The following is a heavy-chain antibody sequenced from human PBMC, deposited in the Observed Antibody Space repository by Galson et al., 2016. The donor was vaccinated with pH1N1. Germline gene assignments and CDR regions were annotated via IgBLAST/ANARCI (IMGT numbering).Heavy chain of an antibody. CDR3: TRPNSGSYEEFWFDP. J-gene: IGHJ5*02. CDR1: GFTFSGSA. V-gene: IGHV3-73*01. D-gene: IGHD1-26*01. Sequence: SLRLSCAASGFTFSGSAMHWVRQASGKGLEWVGRTRSKADSYATAYAASVEGRFTISRDDSKNKAYLQMNSLKTEDTAVYYCTRPNSGSYEEFWFDPWGQGTLVTVSS. CDR2: TRSKADSYAT.